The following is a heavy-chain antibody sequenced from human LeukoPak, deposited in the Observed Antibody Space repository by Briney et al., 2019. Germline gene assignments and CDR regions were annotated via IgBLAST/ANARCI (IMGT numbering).Heavy chain of an antibody. CDR2: ISGSGGST. D-gene: IGHD5-24*01. J-gene: IGHJ4*02. Sequence: GGSLRLSCAASGFTFSSHWMTWVRQAPGRGLEWVSAISGSGGSTYYADSVKGRFTISRDNSKNTLYLQMNSLRAEDTAVYYCAKGMATTDYWGQGTLVTVSS. CDR1: GFTFSSHW. V-gene: IGHV3-23*01. CDR3: AKGMATTDY.